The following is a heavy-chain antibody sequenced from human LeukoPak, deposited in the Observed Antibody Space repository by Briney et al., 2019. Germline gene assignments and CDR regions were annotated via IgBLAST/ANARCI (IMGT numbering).Heavy chain of an antibody. D-gene: IGHD3-10*01. J-gene: IGHJ4*02. CDR1: GFTFSSYE. Sequence: GESLRLSCAASGFTFSSYEMNWVRQPPGKGLEWVSYISSSGSTIYYADSVKGRFTISRDNAKNSLYLQMNSLRAEDTAVYYCATYLGITMVRGVPHDYWGQGTLVTVSS. CDR3: ATYLGITMVRGVPHDY. CDR2: ISSSGSTI. V-gene: IGHV3-48*03.